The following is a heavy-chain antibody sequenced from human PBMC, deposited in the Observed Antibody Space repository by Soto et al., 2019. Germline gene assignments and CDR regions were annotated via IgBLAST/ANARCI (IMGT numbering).Heavy chain of an antibody. CDR3: ARGGLDSSSWLNNWFDP. J-gene: IGHJ5*02. CDR2: IYYSGST. D-gene: IGHD6-13*01. V-gene: IGHV4-31*03. CDR1: GGSISSGGYY. Sequence: SETLSLTCTVSGGSISSGGYYWSWIRQHPGKGLEWIGYIYYSGSTYYNPSLKSRVTISVDTSKNQFSLKLSSVTAADTAVYYCARGGLDSSSWLNNWFDPWVQGTLVTVSS.